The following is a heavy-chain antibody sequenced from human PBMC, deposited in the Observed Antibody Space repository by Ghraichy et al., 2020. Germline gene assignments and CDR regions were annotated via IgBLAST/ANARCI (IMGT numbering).Heavy chain of an antibody. J-gene: IGHJ2*01. CDR2: IYYSGST. CDR3: ARDLGGGSPGGWYFDL. V-gene: IGHV4-31*03. CDR1: VASFNSGGYY. Sequence: SPTLSLTCTVSVASFNSGGYYWTWIPQHPGKGLEWLGNIYYSGSTYYNPSLKRRITISIDTSKNQFSLKLSSVTAADTAVYYCARDLGGGSPGGWYFDLWGRGTLVTVSS. D-gene: IGHD2-15*01.